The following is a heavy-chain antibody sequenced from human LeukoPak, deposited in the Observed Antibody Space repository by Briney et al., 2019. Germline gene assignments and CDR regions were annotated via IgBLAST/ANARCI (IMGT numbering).Heavy chain of an antibody. CDR1: GFTFSSYA. Sequence: GGSLRLSCATSGFTFSSYAMSGVRQAPGKGLEWVSCIGASGGSTYYADSVKGRFTIPRDNSKNTLYLQMNSLRTEDTAVYYCAKAEGYDILTGLDYWGQGTLVTVSS. J-gene: IGHJ4*02. CDR3: AKAEGYDILTGLDY. CDR2: IGASGGST. V-gene: IGHV3-23*01. D-gene: IGHD3-9*01.